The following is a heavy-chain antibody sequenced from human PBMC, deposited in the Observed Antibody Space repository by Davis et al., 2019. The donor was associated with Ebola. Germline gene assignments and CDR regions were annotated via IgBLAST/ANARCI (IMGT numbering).Heavy chain of an antibody. D-gene: IGHD6-6*01. J-gene: IGHJ4*02. Sequence: SGPTLVKPTQTLTLTCTFSGFSLSTSGVGVGWIRQPPGTALEWLALIYWDDDKRYSPSLKSRLTITKDTSKNQVVLTMTTMDPVDTATYYCAHKGRYIAARGVVRWYFDYWGQGTLVTVSS. CDR2: IYWDDDK. CDR3: AHKGRYIAARGVVRWYFDY. CDR1: GFSLSTSGVG. V-gene: IGHV2-5*02.